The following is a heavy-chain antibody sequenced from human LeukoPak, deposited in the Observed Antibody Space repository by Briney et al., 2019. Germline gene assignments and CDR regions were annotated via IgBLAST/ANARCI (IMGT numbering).Heavy chain of an antibody. D-gene: IGHD3-10*01. J-gene: IGHJ5*02. CDR3: ARVNRDYGSGMYWFDP. CDR1: GGTFSSYA. Sequence: ASVKVSCKASGGTFSSYAISWVRQAPGQGLEWMGGIIPIFGAANYAQKFQGRVTITTDESTSTAYMELSSLRSEDTAVYYCARVNRDYGSGMYWFDPWGQGTLVTVSS. V-gene: IGHV1-69*05. CDR2: IIPIFGAA.